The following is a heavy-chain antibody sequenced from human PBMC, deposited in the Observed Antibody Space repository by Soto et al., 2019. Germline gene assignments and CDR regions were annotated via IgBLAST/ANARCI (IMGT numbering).Heavy chain of an antibody. CDR2: ISGSGVST. CDR3: AKTIVVVITAPYGMDV. Sequence: AISGSGVSTYYADSVKGRFTISRDNSKNTLYLQMNSLRAEDTAVYYCAKTIVVVITAPYGMDVWGQGTTVTVSS. D-gene: IGHD3-22*01. V-gene: IGHV3-23*01. J-gene: IGHJ6*02.